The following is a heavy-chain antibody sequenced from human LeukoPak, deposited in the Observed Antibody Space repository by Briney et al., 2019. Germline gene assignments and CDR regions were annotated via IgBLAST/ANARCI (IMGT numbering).Heavy chain of an antibody. CDR2: IIPILGIA. Sequence: ASVKVSCKASGYTFTGYYMHWVRQAPGQGLEWMGRIIPILGIANYAQKFQGRVTITADKSTSTAYVELSSLRSEDTAVYYCARGITIFGVVPAWGQGPLVTVSS. CDR1: GYTFTGYY. CDR3: ARGITIFGVVPA. V-gene: IGHV1-69*04. D-gene: IGHD3-3*01. J-gene: IGHJ5*02.